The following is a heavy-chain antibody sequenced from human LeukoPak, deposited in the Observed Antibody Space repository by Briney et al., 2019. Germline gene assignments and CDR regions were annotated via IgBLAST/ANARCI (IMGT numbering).Heavy chain of an antibody. V-gene: IGHV1-2*02. CDR3: ARDLRGTQLATMGY. Sequence: APVKVSCKASGYTFTGYYMHWVRQAPGQGLEWMGWINPNSGGTNYAQKFQGRVTMTRDTSISTAYMELSRLRSDDTAVYYCARDLRGTQLATMGYRGQGTLVTVSS. CDR2: INPNSGGT. J-gene: IGHJ4*02. CDR1: GYTFTGYY. D-gene: IGHD6-13*01.